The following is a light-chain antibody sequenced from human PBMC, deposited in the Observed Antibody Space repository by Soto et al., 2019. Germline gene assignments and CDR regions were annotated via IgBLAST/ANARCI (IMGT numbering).Light chain of an antibody. V-gene: IGKV1-12*01. Sequence: DIQMTQSPSSVSASVGDRVTITCRASQDISTWLGWYQQKPGKAPNLLIYTASNLQSGVPPRFSGSGSGTHFTLTISSLQPEDFATYYCQQYDVPPSTFGGGTKVALK. CDR2: TAS. CDR3: QQYDVPPST. J-gene: IGKJ4*01. CDR1: QDISTW.